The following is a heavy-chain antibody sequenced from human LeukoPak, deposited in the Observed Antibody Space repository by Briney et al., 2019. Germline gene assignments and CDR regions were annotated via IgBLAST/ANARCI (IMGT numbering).Heavy chain of an antibody. D-gene: IGHD2-15*01. Sequence: GGSLRLSCAASGFTLSSYAMSWVRQAPGKGLKWVSAISGSGGSTYYADSVKGRITISRDNSKNTLYLQMNSLRAEDTAVYYCAKGVGYCSGGSCQQFDYWGQGTPVTVSS. V-gene: IGHV3-23*01. CDR3: AKGVGYCSGGSCQQFDY. CDR1: GFTLSSYA. J-gene: IGHJ4*02. CDR2: ISGSGGST.